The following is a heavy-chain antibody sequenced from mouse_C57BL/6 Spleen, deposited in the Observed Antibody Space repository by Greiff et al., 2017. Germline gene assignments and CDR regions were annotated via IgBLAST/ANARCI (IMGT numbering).Heavy chain of an antibody. V-gene: IGHV1-80*01. D-gene: IGHD2-1*01. CDR3: ARWDYGNYVRYFDV. CDR2: IYPGDGDT. CDR1: GYAFSSYW. Sequence: VKLQESGAELVKPGASVKISCKASGYAFSSYWMNWVKQRPGKGLEWIGQIYPGDGDTNYNGKFKGKATLTADKSSSTAYMQLSSLTSEDSAVYFCARWDYGNYVRYFDVWGTGTTVTVSS. J-gene: IGHJ1*03.